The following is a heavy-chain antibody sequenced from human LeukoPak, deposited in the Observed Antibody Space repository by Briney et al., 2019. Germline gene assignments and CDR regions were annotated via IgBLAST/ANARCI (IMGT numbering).Heavy chain of an antibody. J-gene: IGHJ4*02. Sequence: GASVKISCKASGYTFTHYYMHWVQQAPRKGLEWTGRVDPEDGETIYAEKFQGRVTITADTSTDTAYMELSSLRSEDTAVYYCAREVGATFNYFDYWGQGTLVTVSS. V-gene: IGHV1-69-2*01. CDR2: VDPEDGET. CDR3: AREVGATFNYFDY. D-gene: IGHD1-26*01. CDR1: GYTFTHYY.